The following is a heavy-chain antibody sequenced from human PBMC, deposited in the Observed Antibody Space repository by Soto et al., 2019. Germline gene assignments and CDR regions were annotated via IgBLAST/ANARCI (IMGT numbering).Heavy chain of an antibody. J-gene: IGHJ4*02. CDR2: TSYYGSNN. Sequence: QVQLVESGGGVVQPGTSLRLSCVGSGFTFRSYVIHWVRQPPGKGLEWVALTSYYGSNNFYGDSVKGRFTISRDNSRNTVELQMDSLRIEDTALYYCARWGTTGGLDVWGQGTLVSVSS. V-gene: IGHV3-33*05. CDR1: GFTFRSYV. CDR3: ARWGTTGGLDV. D-gene: IGHD3-16*01.